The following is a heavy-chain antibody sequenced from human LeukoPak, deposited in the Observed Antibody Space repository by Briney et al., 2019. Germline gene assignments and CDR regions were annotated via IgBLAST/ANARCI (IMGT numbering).Heavy chain of an antibody. CDR1: GYTFTSYD. V-gene: IGHV1-8*03. J-gene: IGHJ4*02. Sequence: ASVKVSCKASGYTFTSYDINWVRQATGQGLEWMGWMNPNSGNTGYAQKFQGRLTITRNTSISTAYMELSSLRSEDTAVYYCARSLNLYYGSGSYYFWSQGSLVTVSS. CDR2: MNPNSGNT. CDR3: ARSLNLYYGSGSYYF. D-gene: IGHD3-10*01.